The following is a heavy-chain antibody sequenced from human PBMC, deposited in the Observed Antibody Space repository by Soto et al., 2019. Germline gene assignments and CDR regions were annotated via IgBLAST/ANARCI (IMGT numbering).Heavy chain of an antibody. CDR2: IIPILGIA. V-gene: IGHV1-69*02. D-gene: IGHD4-17*01. Sequence: SVKVSCKASGGTFSSYTISWLRQAPGQGLEWMGRIIPILGIANYAQKFQGRVTITADKSTSTAYMELSSLRSEDTAVYYSARYDYGDYIDAFDIWGQGTMVNVSS. CDR1: GGTFSSYT. J-gene: IGHJ3*02. CDR3: ARYDYGDYIDAFDI.